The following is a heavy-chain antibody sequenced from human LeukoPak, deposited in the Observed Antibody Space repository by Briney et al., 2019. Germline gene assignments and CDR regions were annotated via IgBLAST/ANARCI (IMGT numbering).Heavy chain of an antibody. Sequence: PSETLSLTCTVSGGSISSSSYYWGWIRQPPGKGLEWIGEIYHSGSTNYNPSLKSRVTISVDKSKNQFSLKLSSVTAADTAVYYCARAPLYSSGYYIYWGQGTLVTVSS. CDR2: IYHSGST. V-gene: IGHV4-39*07. CDR1: GGSISSSSYY. CDR3: ARAPLYSSGYYIY. D-gene: IGHD3-22*01. J-gene: IGHJ4*02.